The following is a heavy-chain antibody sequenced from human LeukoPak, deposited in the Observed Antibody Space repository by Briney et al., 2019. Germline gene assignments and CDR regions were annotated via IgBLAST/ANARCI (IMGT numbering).Heavy chain of an antibody. D-gene: IGHD1-7*01. V-gene: IGHV3-66*02. CDR3: ATTASGGHYNYFDH. J-gene: IGHJ4*02. Sequence: PGGSLRLSCAASRFTVCNNYMSWVRPAPGKGVEWVSVIYGGGSAYYPDSVKGRFTISRDNSKNTLYLQMNSLRAEDTAVYYCATTASGGHYNYFDHWGQGTLVTVSS. CDR1: RFTVCNNY. CDR2: IYGGGSA.